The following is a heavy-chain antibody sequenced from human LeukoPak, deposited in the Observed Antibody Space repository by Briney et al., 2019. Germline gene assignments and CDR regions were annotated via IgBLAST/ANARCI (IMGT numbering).Heavy chain of an antibody. CDR1: GGTFSSYA. CDR2: IIPIFGTA. CDR3: ARADIPGYSSGWYGAFDY. J-gene: IGHJ4*02. D-gene: IGHD6-19*01. V-gene: IGHV1-69*05. Sequence: EASVKVSCKASGGTFSSYAISWVRQAPGQGLEWMGRIIPIFGTANYAQKFQGRVTITTDESTSTAYMELNSLRSEDTAVYYCARADIPGYSSGWYGAFDYWGQGTLVTVSS.